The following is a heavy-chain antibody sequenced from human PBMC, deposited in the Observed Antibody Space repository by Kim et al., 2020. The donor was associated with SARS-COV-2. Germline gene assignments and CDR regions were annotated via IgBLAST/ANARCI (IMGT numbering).Heavy chain of an antibody. CDR1: GLTFSSYA. D-gene: IGHD3-10*01. J-gene: IGHJ6*02. V-gene: IGHV3-23*01. Sequence: GGSLRLSCAASGLTFSSYAVSWVRQAPGKGLEWVSAISGSGGRTYYADSVKGRFTIPRDNSTNTLYLQMNSLRAEETAVYYCAKEGTRAAKYGMDVWG. CDR2: ISGSGGRT. CDR3: AKEGTRAAKYGMDV.